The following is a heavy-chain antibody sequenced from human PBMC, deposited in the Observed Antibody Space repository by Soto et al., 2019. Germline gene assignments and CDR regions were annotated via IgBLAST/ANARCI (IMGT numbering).Heavy chain of an antibody. CDR3: TTGTGYYYGMDV. CDR1: GFTFSNAW. CDR2: IKSKTDGGTT. V-gene: IGHV3-15*07. J-gene: IGHJ6*02. D-gene: IGHD3-10*01. Sequence: PGGSLRLSCAASGFTFSNAWMNWVRQAPGKGLEWVGRIKSKTDGGTTDYAAPVKGRFTISRDDSKNTLYLQMNSLKTEVTAVYYCTTGTGYYYGMDVWGQGTTVTVSS.